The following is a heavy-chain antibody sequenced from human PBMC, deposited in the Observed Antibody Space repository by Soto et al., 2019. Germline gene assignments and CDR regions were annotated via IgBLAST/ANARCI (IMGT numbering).Heavy chain of an antibody. CDR2: IYHRGST. J-gene: IGHJ4*02. CDR1: GGSISSGGYS. V-gene: IGHV4-30-2*01. D-gene: IGHD3-22*01. CDR3: ARTITYYYDSSGYYFDY. Sequence: PSETLSLTCAVSGGSISSGGYSWSWIRQPPGKGLEWIGYIYHRGSTYYNPSLKSRVTISVDRSKNLFSLNLSSVTAADTAVYYCARTITYYYDSSGYYFDYWGQGTLVTVSS.